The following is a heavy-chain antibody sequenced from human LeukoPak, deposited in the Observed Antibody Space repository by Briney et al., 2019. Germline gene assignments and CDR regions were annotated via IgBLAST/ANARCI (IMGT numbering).Heavy chain of an antibody. Sequence: GASVKVSCKASGGTFSSYAISWVRQAPGQGLAWMGRIIPILGIANNAQKFQGRVTITADKSTNTASMELSSLRSEDTAVYYCARLVGDADGVPDYYGMDVWGQGTTVTVSS. D-gene: IGHD1-26*01. V-gene: IGHV1-69*04. CDR3: ARLVGDADGVPDYYGMDV. J-gene: IGHJ6*02. CDR2: IIPILGIA. CDR1: GGTFSSYA.